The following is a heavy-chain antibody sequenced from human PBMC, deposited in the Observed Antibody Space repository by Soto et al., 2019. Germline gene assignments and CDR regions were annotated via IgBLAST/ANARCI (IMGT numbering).Heavy chain of an antibody. CDR1: GGSISSSSYY. D-gene: IGHD1-1*01. V-gene: IGHV4-39*01. CDR2: IYYSGST. J-gene: IGHJ6*02. Sequence: SETLSLTCTVSGGSISSSSYYWGWIRQPPGKGLEWIGSIYYSGSTYYNPPLKSRVTISVDTSKNQFSLKLSSVTAADTAVYYCARLNRDGPKYDNYYYYYGMDVWGQGTTVTVSS. CDR3: ARLNRDGPKYDNYYYYYGMDV.